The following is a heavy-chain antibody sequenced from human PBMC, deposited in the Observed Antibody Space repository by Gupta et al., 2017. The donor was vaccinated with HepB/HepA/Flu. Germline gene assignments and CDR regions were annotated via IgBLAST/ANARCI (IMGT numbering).Heavy chain of an antibody. D-gene: IGHD2-2*01. CDR2: ISAYNGNT. CDR3: ARIPAPDIGVVPAAISFDP. CDR1: GYTFTSYG. V-gene: IGHV1-18*01. J-gene: IGHJ5*02. Sequence: QVQLVQSGAEVKKPGASVKVSCKASGYTFTSYGISWVRQAPGQGLEWMGWISAYNGNTNYAQKLQGRVTMTTDTSTSTAYMELRSLRSDDTAVYYCARIPAPDIGVVPAAISFDPWGQGTLVTVSS.